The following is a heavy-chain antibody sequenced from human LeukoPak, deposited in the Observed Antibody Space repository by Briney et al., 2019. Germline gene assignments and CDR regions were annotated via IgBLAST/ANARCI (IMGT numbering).Heavy chain of an antibody. V-gene: IGHV3-9*01. CDR1: GFTFDDYA. J-gene: IGHJ6*03. CDR2: ISWNSGSI. CDR3: ARDDSGYYYYMDF. Sequence: PGRSLRLSCAASGFTFDDYAMHWVRQAPGKGLEWVSGISWNSGSIGYADSVKGRFTISRDNTKNSLYLQMSSLRAEDTAVYYCARDDSGYYYYMDFWGEGTTVTVSS. D-gene: IGHD3-10*01.